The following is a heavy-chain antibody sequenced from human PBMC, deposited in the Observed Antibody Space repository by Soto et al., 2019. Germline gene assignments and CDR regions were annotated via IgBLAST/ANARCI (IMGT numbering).Heavy chain of an antibody. CDR1: GFRFVDYY. V-gene: IGHV3-11*06. J-gene: IGHJ4*01. Sequence: GGSLRLSCEASGFRFVDYYMGWIRQGPGKRLEWISYISVTSDDTKYADSVKGRFTISRDNAANFVFLHMNSLRDEDTAVYFCARPLRATSPLSYWGNGT. CDR3: ARPLRATSPLSY. CDR2: ISVTSDDT.